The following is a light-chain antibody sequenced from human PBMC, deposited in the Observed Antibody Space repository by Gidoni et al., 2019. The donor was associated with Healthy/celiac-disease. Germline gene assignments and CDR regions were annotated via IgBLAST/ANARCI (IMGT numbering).Light chain of an antibody. J-gene: IGKJ1*01. Sequence: DIQMTQSPSSLSASVGDRVTITCRASQSISSYLNWYQQKPGKAPKLLIYAASSLQSGVPSTFSGSGSGTDFTLTISSLQPEDFATYYCQQSYSTPWTFXXXTKVEIK. CDR3: QQSYSTPWT. CDR2: AAS. CDR1: QSISSY. V-gene: IGKV1-39*01.